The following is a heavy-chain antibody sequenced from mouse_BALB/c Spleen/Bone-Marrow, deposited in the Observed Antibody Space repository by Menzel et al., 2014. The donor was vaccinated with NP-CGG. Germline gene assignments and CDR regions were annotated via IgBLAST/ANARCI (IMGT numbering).Heavy chain of an antibody. CDR3: ARFSQLGLLAY. Sequence: QVQLQQSGPELVKPGASVKMSCKASGYTFTDYVISWVKQRTGQGLEWIGEIYPGSGSTNYNEKFKSKATLTVDTSSSTAYMQLSSLASEDSALYYCARFSQLGLLAYWGQGTLVTVSA. V-gene: IGHV1-55*01. J-gene: IGHJ3*01. CDR1: GYTFTDYV. CDR2: IYPGSGST. D-gene: IGHD3-1*01.